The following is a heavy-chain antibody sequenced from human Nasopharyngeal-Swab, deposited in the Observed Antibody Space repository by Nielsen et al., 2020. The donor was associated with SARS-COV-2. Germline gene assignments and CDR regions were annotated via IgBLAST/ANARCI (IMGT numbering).Heavy chain of an antibody. Sequence: GSLRPSCTVSGGSISSYYWSWIRQPPGKGLEWIGYIYYSGSTNYNPSLKSRVTISVDTSKNQFSLKLSSVNAADTAVYYCARDGSLSLLDAFDIWGQGTMVTVSS. CDR1: GGSISSYY. J-gene: IGHJ3*02. D-gene: IGHD2-21*01. CDR3: ARDGSLSLLDAFDI. CDR2: IYYSGST. V-gene: IGHV4-59*01.